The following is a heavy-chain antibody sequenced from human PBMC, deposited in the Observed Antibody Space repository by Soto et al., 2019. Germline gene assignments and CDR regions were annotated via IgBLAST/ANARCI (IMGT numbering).Heavy chain of an antibody. J-gene: IGHJ3*02. V-gene: IGHV3-30-3*01. D-gene: IGHD1-26*01. CDR1: GFTFSSYA. Sequence: QVQLVESGGGVVQPGRSLRLSCAASGFTFSSYAMHWVRQAPGKGLKWVAVISYDGSNKYDADSVKGRFTISRDNSKNTLYLQMNSLRAEDTAVYYCARGEKAYDAFDIWGQGTMVTVSS. CDR3: ARGEKAYDAFDI. CDR2: ISYDGSNK.